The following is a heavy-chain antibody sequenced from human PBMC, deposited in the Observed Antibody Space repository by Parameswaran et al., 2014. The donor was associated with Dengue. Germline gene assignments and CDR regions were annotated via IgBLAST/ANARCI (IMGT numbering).Heavy chain of an antibody. D-gene: IGHD3-22*01. CDR3: AAEVRQGAFDI. V-gene: IGHV3-7*01. J-gene: IGHJ3*02. CDR2: IRQDGSEK. Sequence: RWIRQPPGKGLEWVANIRQDGSEKYYMDSVKGRFTISRDNAKNSLYMQMNSLRAEDTAVYFCAAEVRQGAFDIWGQGTLVTVSS.